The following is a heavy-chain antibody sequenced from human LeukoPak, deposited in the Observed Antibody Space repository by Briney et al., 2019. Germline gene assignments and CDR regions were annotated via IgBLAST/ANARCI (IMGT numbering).Heavy chain of an antibody. Sequence: SETLSLTCAVYGGSFSGYYWSWIRQPPGKGLEWTGEINHSGSTNYNPPLKSRVTISVDTSKNQFSLKLSSVTAADTAVYYCARHLRYFDWLSAPNYYYYYGMDVWGQGTTVTVSS. CDR2: INHSGST. J-gene: IGHJ6*02. D-gene: IGHD3-9*01. V-gene: IGHV4-34*01. CDR3: ARHLRYFDWLSAPNYYYYYGMDV. CDR1: GGSFSGYY.